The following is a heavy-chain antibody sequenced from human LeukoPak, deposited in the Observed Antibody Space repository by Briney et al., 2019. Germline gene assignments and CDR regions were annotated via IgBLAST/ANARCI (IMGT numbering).Heavy chain of an antibody. CDR2: IRSKAYGGTT. J-gene: IGHJ4*02. Sequence: PGRSLRLSCTASGFIFGDYGLSWVRQAPGKGLEWVGFIRSKAYGGTTEYAASVKGRFTISRDDSKSIAYLQMNSLKTEDTAVYYCTRIYGSGSYLCDYWGQGTLVIVSP. CDR1: GFIFGDYG. CDR3: TRIYGSGSYLCDY. V-gene: IGHV3-49*04. D-gene: IGHD3-10*01.